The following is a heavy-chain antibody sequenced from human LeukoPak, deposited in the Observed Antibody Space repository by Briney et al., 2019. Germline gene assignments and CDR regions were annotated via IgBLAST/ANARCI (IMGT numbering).Heavy chain of an antibody. V-gene: IGHV5-51*01. CDR2: IYTGDSDT. CDR3: ARQVAPAARTSYYYYMDV. J-gene: IGHJ6*03. CDR1: GYSFTNYW. Sequence: GESLKISCKGSGYSFTNYWIGWVRQMPGKGLEWMGIIYTGDSDTRYSPSFQGQVTISVDKSISTAYLQWSSLRASDTAMYYCARQVAPAARTSYYYYMDVWGKGTTVTVSS. D-gene: IGHD2-2*01.